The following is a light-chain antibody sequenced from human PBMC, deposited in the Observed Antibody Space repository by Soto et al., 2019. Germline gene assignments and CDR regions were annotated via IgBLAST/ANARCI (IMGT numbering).Light chain of an antibody. CDR2: RNN. CDR1: SSNIGSNY. J-gene: IGLJ3*02. CDR3: AAWDDSLSVRV. Sequence: QSVLTQPHSASGTPGQRVTISCSGSSSNIGSNYVYWYQQLPGTAPKLLIYRNNQRPSGVPDRFSGSKSGTSASLAISGLRSEDEADYYCAAWDDSLSVRVFGGGTKLTVL. V-gene: IGLV1-47*01.